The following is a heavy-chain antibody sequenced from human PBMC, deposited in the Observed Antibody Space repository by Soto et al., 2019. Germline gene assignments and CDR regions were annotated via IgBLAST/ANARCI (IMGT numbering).Heavy chain of an antibody. D-gene: IGHD6-13*01. V-gene: IGHV1-69*13. CDR3: ARDGGSSSSYYYYGRDV. CDR2: IIPIFGTA. CDR1: GYTFTSYA. J-gene: IGHJ6*04. Sequence: ASVKVSCKASGYTFTSYAISWVRQAPGQGLEWMGGIIPIFGTANYAQKFQGRVTITADESTSTAYMELSSLRSEDTAVYYCARDGGSSSSYYYYGRDVGGKGTTVTVSS.